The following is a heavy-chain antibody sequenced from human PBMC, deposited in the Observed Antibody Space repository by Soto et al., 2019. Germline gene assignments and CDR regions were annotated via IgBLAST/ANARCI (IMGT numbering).Heavy chain of an antibody. D-gene: IGHD1-26*01. Sequence: PGGSLRLSCAASGFTFSSYWMHWVRQAPGKGLVWVSSISGSGFKKYYADSVKGRFTISRDNSKSTVYLELNNLSAEDTAVYHCAKNQGVELVPLATVDWFDPWGQGSVVTVSS. CDR1: GFTFSSYW. CDR2: ISGSGFKK. V-gene: IGHV3-23*01. CDR3: AKNQGVELVPLATVDWFDP. J-gene: IGHJ5*02.